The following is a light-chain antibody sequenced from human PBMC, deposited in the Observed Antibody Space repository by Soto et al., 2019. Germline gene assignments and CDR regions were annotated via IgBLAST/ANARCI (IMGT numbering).Light chain of an antibody. Sequence: VVTQSPATLSLSPWERATLSCRASQSVSSYLAWYQQKPGQAPRLLLYDTSNRATGVPARFSGSGSGTDFTLTISSLEPEDCAIYYCQQRQYWPPITFGQGTRLEIK. CDR3: QQRQYWPPIT. J-gene: IGKJ5*01. CDR1: QSVSSY. V-gene: IGKV3-11*01. CDR2: DTS.